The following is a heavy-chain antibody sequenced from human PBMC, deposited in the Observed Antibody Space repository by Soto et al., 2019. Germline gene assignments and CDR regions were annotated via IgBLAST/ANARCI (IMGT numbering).Heavy chain of an antibody. CDR3: ARGLCSGGSCCSDY. Sequence: SETLSLTCSVSGGSVSSGDFYWSWLRQPPGKGLEWIGFIHDSGSTFYNPSLRSRVTISLDTSVNQFSLKLTSVTAADTAVYYCARGLCSGGSCCSDYWGQGTLVTVSS. V-gene: IGHV4-30-4*01. D-gene: IGHD2-15*01. CDR2: IHDSGST. J-gene: IGHJ4*02. CDR1: GGSVSSGDFY.